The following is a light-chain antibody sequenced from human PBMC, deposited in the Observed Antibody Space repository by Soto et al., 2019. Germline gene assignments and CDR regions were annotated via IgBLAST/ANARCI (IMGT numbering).Light chain of an antibody. V-gene: IGKV1-5*03. J-gene: IGKJ1*01. CDR3: QQYNSYPWT. CDR1: QSISSY. CDR2: KAS. Sequence: DIQMTQSPSSLSASVGDGVTITCRASQSISSYVSWYQQKPGKAPKLLIYKASSLESGVPSRFSGSGSGTEFTLTISSLQPDDFATYYCQQYNSYPWTCGQGTKVDIK.